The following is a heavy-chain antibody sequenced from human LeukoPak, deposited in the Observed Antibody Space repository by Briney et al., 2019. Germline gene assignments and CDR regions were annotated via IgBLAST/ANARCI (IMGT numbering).Heavy chain of an antibody. D-gene: IGHD3-3*01. J-gene: IGHJ4*02. Sequence: GEPLKISCKGSGYSFTSYWIGWVRQMPGKGLEWMGIIYPGDSDTRYSPSFQGQVTISADKSISTAYLQWSSLKASDTAMYYCVLWDFWSGYEYYFDYWGQGTLVTVSS. CDR3: VLWDFWSGYEYYFDY. V-gene: IGHV5-51*01. CDR1: GYSFTSYW. CDR2: IYPGDSDT.